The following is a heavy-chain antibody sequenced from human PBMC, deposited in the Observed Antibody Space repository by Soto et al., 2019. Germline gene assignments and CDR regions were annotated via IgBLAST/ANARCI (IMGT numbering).Heavy chain of an antibody. Sequence: EVQLVESGGGLVQPGGSLRLSCAASGFTFSSYSMNWVRQAPGEGLEWVSYISSSSSTIYYADSVKGRFTISRDNAKNSLYLQMNSLRDEDTAVYYCARRQQQLVIGGGDYYYGMDVWGQGTTVTVSS. CDR3: ARRQQQLVIGGGDYYYGMDV. D-gene: IGHD6-13*01. CDR2: ISSSSSTI. CDR1: GFTFSSYS. V-gene: IGHV3-48*02. J-gene: IGHJ6*02.